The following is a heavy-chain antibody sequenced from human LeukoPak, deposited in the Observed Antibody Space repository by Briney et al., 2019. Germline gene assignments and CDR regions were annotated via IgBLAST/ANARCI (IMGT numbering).Heavy chain of an antibody. J-gene: IGHJ4*02. CDR1: GGSISSSSYS. V-gene: IGHV4-39*01. CDR2: IYYSGST. D-gene: IGHD2-2*01. Sequence: PSETLSLTCTASGGSISSSSYSWGWIRQPPGKGLEWIGSIYYSGSTYYNPSLKSRVTISVDTSKNQFSLKLSSVTAADTAVYYCARLSPAGYAFFDYWGQGTLVTVSS. CDR3: ARLSPAGYAFFDY.